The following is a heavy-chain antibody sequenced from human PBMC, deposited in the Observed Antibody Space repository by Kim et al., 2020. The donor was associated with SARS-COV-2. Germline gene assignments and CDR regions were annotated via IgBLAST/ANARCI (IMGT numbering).Heavy chain of an antibody. CDR1: GYTFTSYG. Sequence: ASVKVSCKASGYTFTSYGIRWVRQAPGQGLEWMGWISAYNGNTNYAQKLQGRVTMTTDTSASTAYMELRSLRSDDTAVYYCARKYCSSGDCTGGAFGIWGQGTMVTVSS. CDR3: ARKYCSSGDCTGGAFGI. CDR2: ISAYNGNT. J-gene: IGHJ3*02. D-gene: IGHD2-15*01. V-gene: IGHV1-18*01.